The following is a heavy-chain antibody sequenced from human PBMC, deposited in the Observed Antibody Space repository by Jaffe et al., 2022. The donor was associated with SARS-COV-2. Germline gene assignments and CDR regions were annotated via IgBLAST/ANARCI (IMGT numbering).Heavy chain of an antibody. CDR3: ARDQREYSYGYPLPY. D-gene: IGHD3-16*01. J-gene: IGHJ4*02. CDR2: ISYDGSVK. V-gene: IGHV3-30*04. Sequence: QVYLVESGGGVVQPGRSLRLSCAASGFTFDSYAMYWVRQAPGKGLEWVSVISYDGSVKKYIDSVEGRFTISRDSSKNTLYLQMNSLRPDDTAIYYCARDQREYSYGYPLPYWGQGTLVTVSS. CDR1: GFTFDSYA.